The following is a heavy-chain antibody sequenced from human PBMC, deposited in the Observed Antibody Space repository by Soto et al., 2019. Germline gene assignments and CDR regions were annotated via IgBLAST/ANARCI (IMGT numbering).Heavy chain of an antibody. CDR3: ARVYSSSSGNWFDP. CDR1: GGSISSYY. V-gene: IGHV4-59*01. D-gene: IGHD6-13*01. CDR2: IYYSGST. J-gene: IGHJ5*02. Sequence: SETLSLTCTVSGGSISSYYWSWIRQPPGKGLEWIGYIYYSGSTNYNPSLKSRVTISVDTSKNQFSLKLSSVTAADTAVYYCARVYSSSSGNWFDPWGQGTPVTVSS.